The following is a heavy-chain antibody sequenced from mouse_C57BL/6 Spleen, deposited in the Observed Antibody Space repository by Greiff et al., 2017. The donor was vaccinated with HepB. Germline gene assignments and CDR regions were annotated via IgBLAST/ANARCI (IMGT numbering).Heavy chain of an antibody. CDR2: ISYSGST. D-gene: IGHD2-5*01. J-gene: IGHJ1*03. V-gene: IGHV3-1*01. Sequence: DVQLQESGPGMVKPSQSLSLTCTVTGYSITSGYDWHWIRHFPGNKLEWMGYISYSGSTNYNPSLKSRISITHDTSKNHFFLKLNSVTTEDTATYYCARAYYSTGGYFDVWGTGTTVTVSS. CDR1: GYSITSGYD. CDR3: ARAYYSTGGYFDV.